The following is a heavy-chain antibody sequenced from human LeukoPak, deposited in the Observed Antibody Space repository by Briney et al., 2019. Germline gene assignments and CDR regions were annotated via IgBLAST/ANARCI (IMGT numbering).Heavy chain of an antibody. V-gene: IGHV3-23*01. Sequence: PGGSLRLSCAASGFTFSSYILSWVRQAPGKGREWASSISGSGDPRYYADSVKGRFTISRDNSRDTLYLQMNTLRAEDTAVYFCAKLYLSGPFDYWGQGTPVTVSP. CDR1: GFTFSSYI. CDR2: ISGSGDPR. D-gene: IGHD2-8*01. CDR3: AKLYLSGPFDY. J-gene: IGHJ4*02.